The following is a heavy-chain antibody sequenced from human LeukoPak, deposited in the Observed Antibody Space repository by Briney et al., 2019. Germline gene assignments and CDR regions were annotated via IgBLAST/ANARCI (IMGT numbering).Heavy chain of an antibody. Sequence: ASVNVSFTVSGYTLTELSMHWVRQAPGKGLEWMGGFDPEDGETIYAQKFQGRVTMTEDTSTDTAYMELSSLRSEDTAVYYCATPFTPYYYGSETRTDAFDIWGQGTMVTVSS. J-gene: IGHJ3*02. D-gene: IGHD3-10*01. CDR2: FDPEDGET. V-gene: IGHV1-24*01. CDR1: GYTLTELS. CDR3: ATPFTPYYYGSETRTDAFDI.